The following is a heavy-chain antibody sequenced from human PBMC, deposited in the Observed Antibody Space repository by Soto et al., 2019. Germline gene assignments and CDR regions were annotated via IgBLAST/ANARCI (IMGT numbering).Heavy chain of an antibody. CDR2: IYHSGST. Sequence: QVHLQESGPGLVRPSGTLSLTCAVSGASISSTTSHNWWSWVRQPPGKGLEWIGEIYHSGSTSYNPSLKSRVTMSVDKSTNQFSLKLTSVTAADTAVYYCARMVGATLVDFWGQGTLVTVSS. CDR3: ARMVGATLVDF. V-gene: IGHV4-4*02. D-gene: IGHD1-26*01. CDR1: GASISSTTSHNW. J-gene: IGHJ4*02.